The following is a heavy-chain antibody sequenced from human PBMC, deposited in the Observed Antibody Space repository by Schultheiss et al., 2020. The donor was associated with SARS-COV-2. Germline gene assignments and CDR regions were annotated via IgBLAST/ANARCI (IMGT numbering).Heavy chain of an antibody. Sequence: SETLSLTCTVSGGSISSSSYYWGWIRQPPGKGLEWIGSIYHSGSTYYNPSLKSRVTISVDTSKNQFSLKLSSVTAADTAVYYCARVLVRGDNWFDPWGQGTLVTVSS. CDR3: ARVLVRGDNWFDP. CDR1: GGSISSSSYY. D-gene: IGHD3-10*01. CDR2: IYHSGST. J-gene: IGHJ5*02. V-gene: IGHV4-39*07.